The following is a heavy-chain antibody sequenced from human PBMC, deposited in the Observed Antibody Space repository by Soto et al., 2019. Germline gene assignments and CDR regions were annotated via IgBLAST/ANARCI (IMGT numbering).Heavy chain of an antibody. V-gene: IGHV3-30-3*01. CDR1: GFTFSSYA. CDR3: ARGESFLEWLLSPYYYYGMDV. CDR2: ISYDGSNK. Sequence: QVQLVESGGGVVQPGRSLRLSCAASGFTFSSYAMHWVRQAPGKGLEWVAVISYDGSNKYYADSVKGRFTISRDNSKNTLYLQMNSLRAEDTAVYYCARGESFLEWLLSPYYYYGMDVWGQGTTVTVSS. D-gene: IGHD3-3*01. J-gene: IGHJ6*02.